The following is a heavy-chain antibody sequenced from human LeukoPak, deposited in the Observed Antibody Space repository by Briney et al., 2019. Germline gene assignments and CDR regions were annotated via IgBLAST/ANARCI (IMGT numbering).Heavy chain of an antibody. V-gene: IGHV3-74*01. Sequence: GGSLRLSCAASGFTFGNYWMNWVRQAPGKGLVWVSHIKSDGASTRYADSVEGRFTISRDNVKNTLYLQMNSLRAEDAAVYYCVGGWHFDYWSHGTLVTVSS. D-gene: IGHD6-19*01. CDR3: VGGWHFDY. CDR2: IKSDGAST. CDR1: GFTFGNYW. J-gene: IGHJ4*01.